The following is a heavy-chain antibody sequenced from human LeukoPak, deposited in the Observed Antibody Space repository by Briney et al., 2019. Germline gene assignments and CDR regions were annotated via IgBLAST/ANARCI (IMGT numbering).Heavy chain of an antibody. V-gene: IGHV3-21*01. CDR1: GFTFSSYS. J-gene: IGHJ4*02. Sequence: GGSLRLSCAASGFTFSSYSMNWVRQAPGEGLEWVSSIIGSSSYIYYADSVKGRFTISRDNAKNSLYLQMNSLRAEDTAVYYCARELGARRYSTFDYWGQGTLVTVSS. D-gene: IGHD5-12*01. CDR2: IIGSSSYI. CDR3: ARELGARRYSTFDY.